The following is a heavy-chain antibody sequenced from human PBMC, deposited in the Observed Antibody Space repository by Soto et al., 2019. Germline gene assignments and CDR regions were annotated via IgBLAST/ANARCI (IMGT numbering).Heavy chain of an antibody. V-gene: IGHV4-31*03. CDR1: GGSISSGGYY. CDR2: IYYSGST. J-gene: IGHJ3*02. D-gene: IGHD2-21*02. CDR3: AREPSYCGGDCYKDGAFDI. Sequence: QVQLQESGPGLVKPSQTLSLTCTVSGGSISSGGYYWSWIRQHPGKGLEWIGYIYYSGSTYYNPSLTSRVTISVDTSKNQFSLKLSSVTAADTAVYYCAREPSYCGGDCYKDGAFDIWGQGTMVTVSS.